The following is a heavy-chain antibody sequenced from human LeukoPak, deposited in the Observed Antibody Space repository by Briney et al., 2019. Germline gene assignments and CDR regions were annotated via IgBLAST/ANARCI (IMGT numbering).Heavy chain of an antibody. Sequence: GASVKVSCKASGYTFSGYYMHWVRQAPGQGLEWMGWINPNSGSTNYAQKFQGRVTMTRDTSISTAYMELSRLRSDDTAVYYCARGHYCSGGSCYSDLDYWGQGTLVTVSS. J-gene: IGHJ4*02. CDR3: ARGHYCSGGSCYSDLDY. CDR1: GYTFSGYY. CDR2: INPNSGST. V-gene: IGHV1-2*02. D-gene: IGHD2-15*01.